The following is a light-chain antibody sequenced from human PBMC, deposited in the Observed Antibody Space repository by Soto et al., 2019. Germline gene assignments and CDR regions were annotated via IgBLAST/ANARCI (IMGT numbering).Light chain of an antibody. CDR3: SSYTSSSTRV. CDR1: SSDVGGYDF. CDR2: QVS. Sequence: QSALTQPASVSGSPGQSITISCTGTSSDVGGYDFVSWYQHHPGKAPRLIIYQVSNRPSGVSNRFSGSKSGNTASLTISGLQPEDEADYYCSSYTSSSTRVFGGGTQLTVL. V-gene: IGLV2-14*01. J-gene: IGLJ3*02.